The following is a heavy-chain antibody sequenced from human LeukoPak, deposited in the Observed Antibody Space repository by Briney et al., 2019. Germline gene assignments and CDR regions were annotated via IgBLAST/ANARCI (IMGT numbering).Heavy chain of an antibody. Sequence: SVKVSCKASGGTFSSYAISWVRQAPGQGLEWMGGIIPIFGTANYAQKFQGRVTITTDESTSTAYMELSSLRSEDTAMYYCALDDCGGDCYPDYWGQGTLVTVSS. CDR2: IIPIFGTA. CDR1: GGTFSSYA. J-gene: IGHJ4*02. D-gene: IGHD2-21*02. CDR3: ALDDCGGDCYPDY. V-gene: IGHV1-69*05.